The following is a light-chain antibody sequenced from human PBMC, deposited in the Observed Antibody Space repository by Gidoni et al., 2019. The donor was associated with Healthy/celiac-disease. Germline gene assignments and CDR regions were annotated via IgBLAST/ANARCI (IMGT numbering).Light chain of an antibody. V-gene: IGKV3-20*01. CDR1: QSVSSRY. Sequence: EIVLPPSPCTLSLSPGERATLSCRASQSVSSRYLAWYQQKPGQAPRLLIYGASSRATGIPDRFSGSGSGTDFTLTISRLEPEDFAVYYCQQYGSSPSWTFGQGTKVEIK. J-gene: IGKJ1*01. CDR3: QQYGSSPSWT. CDR2: GAS.